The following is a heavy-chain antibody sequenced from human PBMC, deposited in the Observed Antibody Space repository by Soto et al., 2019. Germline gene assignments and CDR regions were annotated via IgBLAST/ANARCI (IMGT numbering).Heavy chain of an antibody. Sequence: SETLSLTCTVSGGSISSGGYYWSWIRQPPGKGLEWVGYIYYSGSTNYNPSLKSRVTISVDTSKNQFSLKLSSVTAADTAVYYCARVPYYYDSSGYFIDYWGQGTLVTVSS. D-gene: IGHD3-22*01. J-gene: IGHJ4*02. CDR1: GGSISSGGYY. CDR2: IYYSGST. CDR3: ARVPYYYDSSGYFIDY. V-gene: IGHV4-61*08.